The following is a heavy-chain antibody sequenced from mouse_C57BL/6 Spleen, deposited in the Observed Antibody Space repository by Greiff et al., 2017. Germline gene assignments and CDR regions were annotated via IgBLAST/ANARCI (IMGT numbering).Heavy chain of an antibody. CDR1: GYTFTDYY. CDR2: INPNNGGT. D-gene: IGHD1-1*01. J-gene: IGHJ1*03. CDR3: ARPYGRGYFDV. Sequence: VQLQQSGPELVKPGASVKISCKASGYTFTDYYMNWVKQSHGKSLEWIGDINPNNGGTSYNQKFKGKATLTVDKSSSTAYMELRSLTSEDSAVYYCARPYGRGYFDVWGTGTTVTVSS. V-gene: IGHV1-26*01.